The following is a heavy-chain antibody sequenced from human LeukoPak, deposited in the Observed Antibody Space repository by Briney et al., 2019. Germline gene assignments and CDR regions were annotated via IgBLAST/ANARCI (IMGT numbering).Heavy chain of an antibody. Sequence: GGSLRLSCAASGLTFSSYAMTWVRQAPGKGLEWVSSIDASGGSTYYADSVKGRFTISRDNSKNTFFLQMNTLRAADTAVYYCAKGSGSGWYGWFAPWGQGTLVTVSS. CDR1: GLTFSSYA. D-gene: IGHD6-19*01. V-gene: IGHV3-23*01. CDR2: IDASGGST. CDR3: AKGSGSGWYGWFAP. J-gene: IGHJ5*02.